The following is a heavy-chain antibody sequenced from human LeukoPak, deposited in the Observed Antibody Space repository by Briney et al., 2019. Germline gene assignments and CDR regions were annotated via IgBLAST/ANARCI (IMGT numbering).Heavy chain of an antibody. J-gene: IGHJ1*01. V-gene: IGHV3-21*01. D-gene: IGHD3-3*01. CDR1: GFTFSSYS. CDR3: ARGRERYYDFWSGYFQH. Sequence: GGSLRLSCAASGFTFSSYSMNWVRQAPGKGLEWVSSISSSSSYIYYADSVKGRFTISRDNAKNSLYLQMNSLRAEDTAVYYCARGRERYYDFWSGYFQHWGQGTLVTVSS. CDR2: ISSSSSYI.